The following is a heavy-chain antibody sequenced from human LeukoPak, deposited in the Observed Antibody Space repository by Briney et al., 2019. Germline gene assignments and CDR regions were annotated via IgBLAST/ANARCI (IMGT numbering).Heavy chain of an antibody. J-gene: IGHJ4*02. CDR3: ATYYYDSSGYYYFDY. CDR2: IFYNGGI. D-gene: IGHD3-22*01. CDR1: GGSVSSGGYY. V-gene: IGHV4-61*08. Sequence: SETLSLTCTVSGGSVSSGGYYWSWIRQPPGKPLEWIGYIFYNGGINYNPSLKSRVTISVDTSKNQFSLKLSSVAAADTAVYYCATYYYDSSGYYYFDYWGQGTLVTVSS.